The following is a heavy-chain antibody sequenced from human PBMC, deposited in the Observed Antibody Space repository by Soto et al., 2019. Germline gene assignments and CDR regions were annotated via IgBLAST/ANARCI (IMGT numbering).Heavy chain of an antibody. Sequence: QLQLVQSGAEVKRPGASVRVSCKASGNTLTGHFLHWVRQARGQGLEWMGWLNSNSGGTKIAQKFQGRLAMTRDTSITTAYMELSRLRSDDTAVYYCATSPGWLGEGSCCLDVWGLGATVTVSS. J-gene: IGHJ6*02. CDR2: LNSNSGGT. V-gene: IGHV1-2*02. D-gene: IGHD3-10*01. CDR1: GNTLTGHF. CDR3: ATSPGWLGEGSCCLDV.